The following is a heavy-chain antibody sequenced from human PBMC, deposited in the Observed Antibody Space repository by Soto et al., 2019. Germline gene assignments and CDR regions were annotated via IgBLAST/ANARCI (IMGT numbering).Heavy chain of an antibody. Sequence: QVQLVQSGAEVKKPGSSVTVSCKASGGTFGNSAISWVRQAPGQGIEWMGGIIPIFPTPDSAQKHQGRVTISADESTSTADIELTSLRSEATAAYYCAREKDRPQIGANYYYAVDVWCSGNTVTVSS. V-gene: IGHV1-69*12. CDR3: AREKDRPQIGANYYYAVDV. CDR1: GGTFGNSA. CDR2: IIPIFPTP. J-gene: IGHJ6*04.